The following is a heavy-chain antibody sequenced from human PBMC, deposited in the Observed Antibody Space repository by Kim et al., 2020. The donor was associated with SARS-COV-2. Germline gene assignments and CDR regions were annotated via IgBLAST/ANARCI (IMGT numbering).Heavy chain of an antibody. D-gene: IGHD6-13*01. J-gene: IGHJ2*01. CDR1: GFTFSRYS. V-gene: IGHV3-48*02. CDR3: ARPPGVEAVDAFHWYFEL. Sequence: GGSLRLSCAASGFTFSRYSMNWVRQAPGKGPEWISYISSATSNIYYADSVKGRFTISRDNAKNSLYLEMNSLRDDDTAVYYCARPPGVEAVDAFHWYFELWGRGTRVTVSS. CDR2: ISSATSNI.